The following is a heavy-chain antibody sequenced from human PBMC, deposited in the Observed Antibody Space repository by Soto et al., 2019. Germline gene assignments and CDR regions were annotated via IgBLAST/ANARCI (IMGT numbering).Heavy chain of an antibody. Sequence: HGESLKISCKGSGYSFTSYWIGWVRQMPGKGLEWMGIIYPGDSDTRYSPSFQGQVTISADKSISTAYLQWSSLKASDTAMYYCARMTLDIVVVPAAIRPFYYYGMDVWGQGTTVTVSS. CDR3: ARMTLDIVVVPAAIRPFYYYGMDV. V-gene: IGHV5-51*01. CDR1: GYSFTSYW. CDR2: IYPGDSDT. J-gene: IGHJ6*02. D-gene: IGHD2-2*02.